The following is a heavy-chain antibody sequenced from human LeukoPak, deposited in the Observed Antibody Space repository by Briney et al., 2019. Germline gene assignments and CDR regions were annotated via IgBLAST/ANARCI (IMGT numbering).Heavy chain of an antibody. D-gene: IGHD3-9*01. J-gene: IGHJ4*02. CDR3: AKETTYYDILTGSRGRAYYFDY. Sequence: AGGSLRLSCAASGFTFSSYAMSWVRQAPGKGLEWVSAISGSGGSTYYADSVKGRFTISRDNSKNTLYLQMNSLRAEDTAVYYCAKETTYYDILTGSRGRAYYFDYWGQGTLVTVSS. V-gene: IGHV3-23*01. CDR2: ISGSGGST. CDR1: GFTFSSYA.